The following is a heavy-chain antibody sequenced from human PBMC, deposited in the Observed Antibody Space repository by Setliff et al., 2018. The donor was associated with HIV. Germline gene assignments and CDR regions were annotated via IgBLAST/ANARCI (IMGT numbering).Heavy chain of an antibody. CDR1: GYTFTSYG. CDR3: AVDRHAFDI. D-gene: IGHD5-12*01. V-gene: IGHV7-4-1*02. CDR2: INTYTGNP. J-gene: IGHJ3*02. Sequence: GASVKVSCKASGYTFTSYGMSWVRQAPGQGLEWMGWINTYTGNPTYAQGFTGRFVFSLDPSVNTAYLQINSLTPDDGGVYYCAVDRHAFDIWGQGTVVTVSS.